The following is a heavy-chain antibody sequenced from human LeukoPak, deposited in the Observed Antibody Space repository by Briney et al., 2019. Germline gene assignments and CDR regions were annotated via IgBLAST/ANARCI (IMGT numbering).Heavy chain of an antibody. J-gene: IGHJ3*02. D-gene: IGHD3-9*01. CDR3: ARVPYDILTGYLDAFDI. CDR2: INHSGST. Sequence: SETLSLTCAVYGGSFSGYYWSWIRQPPGKGLEWIGEINHSGSTNYNPSLKGRVTISVDTSKNQFSLKLSSVTAADTAVYYCARVPYDILTGYLDAFDIWGQGTMVTVSS. V-gene: IGHV4-34*01. CDR1: GGSFSGYY.